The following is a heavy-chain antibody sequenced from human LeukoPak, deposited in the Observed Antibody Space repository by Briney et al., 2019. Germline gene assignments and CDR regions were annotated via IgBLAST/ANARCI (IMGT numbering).Heavy chain of an antibody. CDR2: IYGSDDK. CDR3: ARQGYGYVYFDF. Sequence: SGPTLVKPTETLTLTCTFSGFSLDSTAVGVGWVRPPPGKALEWLALIYGSDDKRYMPSLQNRLTITKATSKNLVVLTMANVDPVDTATYYCARQGYGYVYFDFWGRGILVTVSS. D-gene: IGHD5-18*01. J-gene: IGHJ4*02. CDR1: GFSLDSTAVG. V-gene: IGHV2-5*01.